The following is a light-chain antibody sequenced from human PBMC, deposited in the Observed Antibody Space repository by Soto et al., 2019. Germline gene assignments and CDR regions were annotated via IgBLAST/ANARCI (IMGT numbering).Light chain of an antibody. J-gene: IGKJ5*01. Sequence: EIVLTQSPGTLSLSPGERATLSCRASQSVSNNYLAWYHQKTGQPPRLLILGAXSRATGIPDRFSGSGSGTEFTLAISRLQPDDFATYYCQQYGSSPSITFGQVSRPAIK. CDR1: QSVSNNY. V-gene: IGKV3-20*01. CDR3: QQYGSSPSIT. CDR2: GAX.